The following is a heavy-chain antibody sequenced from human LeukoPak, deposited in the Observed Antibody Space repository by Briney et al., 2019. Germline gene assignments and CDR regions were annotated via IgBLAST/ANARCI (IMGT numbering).Heavy chain of an antibody. V-gene: IGHV3-48*02. J-gene: IGHJ4*02. Sequence: GGSLRLSCAASGFTFSSYAMSWVRQAPGKGLEWVSYISSSGSPIYYADSVRGRFTISRDNAENSLYLQMDSLRDEDTAVYYCASDPPFYGYWGQGTLVSVSS. CDR2: ISSSGSPI. CDR1: GFTFSSYA. CDR3: ASDPPFYGY. D-gene: IGHD2/OR15-2a*01.